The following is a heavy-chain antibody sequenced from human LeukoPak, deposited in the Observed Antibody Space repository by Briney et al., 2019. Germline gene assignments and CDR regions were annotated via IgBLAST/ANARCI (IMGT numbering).Heavy chain of an antibody. CDR2: IYTGGST. J-gene: IGHJ6*03. D-gene: IGHD1-26*01. V-gene: IGHV3-66*01. CDR1: GFTVSNNY. CDR3: AKGHGWEASYYYYYMDV. Sequence: PGGSLRLSCAASGFTVSNNYMSWVRQAPGKGLEWVSVIYTGGSTYYADSVRGRFTISRDNSKNTLYLKMNSLRAEDTAVYYCAKGHGWEASYYYYYMDVWGKGTTVTISS.